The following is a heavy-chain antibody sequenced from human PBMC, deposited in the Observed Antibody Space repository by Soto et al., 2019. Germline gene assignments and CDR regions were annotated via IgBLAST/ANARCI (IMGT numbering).Heavy chain of an antibody. CDR2: ISGDGTTT. CDR3: EKVIIFHMTFVT. CDR1: GMRFSGYA. Sequence: GGSLRLSCAASGMRFSGYAMSWVRQAPGKGLEWVASISGDGTTTYYADSVEGRFTLSRDNAKSTLALTMSNLGAGDTAIYFSEKVIIFHMTFVTWGLGTPVTVSS. V-gene: IGHV3-23*01. J-gene: IGHJ5*02. D-gene: IGHD2-21*01.